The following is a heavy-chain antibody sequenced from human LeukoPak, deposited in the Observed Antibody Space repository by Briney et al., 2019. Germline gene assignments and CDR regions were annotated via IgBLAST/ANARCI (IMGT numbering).Heavy chain of an antibody. CDR2: LHTSGSA. CDR3: AKSNGYGLVDI. V-gene: IGHV4-4*07. CDR1: GGSISSYY. Sequence: SETLSLTCTVSGGSISSYYWSWIRQPAGEGLEWIGRLHTSGSAHYNPSLKSRVTMSVDTSKNQFSLKLNSVTAADTAVYYCAKSNGYGLVDIWGQGTMVTVSS. D-gene: IGHD3-10*01. J-gene: IGHJ3*02.